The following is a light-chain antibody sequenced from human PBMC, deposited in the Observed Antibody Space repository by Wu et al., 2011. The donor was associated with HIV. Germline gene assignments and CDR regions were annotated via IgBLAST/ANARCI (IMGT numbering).Light chain of an antibody. CDR3: QQYGSSPRT. Sequence: CRASQSVSSSYLAWYQXKPGQAPRLLIYGASSRATGIPDRFSGSGSGTDFTLTISRLEPEDFAVYYCQQYGSSPRTFGQGTKVEIK. J-gene: IGKJ1*01. V-gene: IGKV3-20*01. CDR2: GAS. CDR1: QSVSSSY.